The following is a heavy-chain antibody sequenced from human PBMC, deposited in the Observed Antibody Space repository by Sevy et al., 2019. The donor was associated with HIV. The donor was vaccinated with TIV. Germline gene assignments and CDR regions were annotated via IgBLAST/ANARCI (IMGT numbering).Heavy chain of an antibody. CDR2: ISSGGTTK. V-gene: IGHV3-48*03. J-gene: IGHJ5*02. Sequence: EGSLRLSCEASGFSFSNNEMNWVRQAPGKELEWASYISSGGTTKHYADSVKGRFIISRDNAKNSLYLQMNSLRVEDMAVYYCARDEAFYDKGLDPWGQGTLVTVSS. CDR1: GFSFSNNE. CDR3: ARDEAFYDKGLDP. D-gene: IGHD3-22*01.